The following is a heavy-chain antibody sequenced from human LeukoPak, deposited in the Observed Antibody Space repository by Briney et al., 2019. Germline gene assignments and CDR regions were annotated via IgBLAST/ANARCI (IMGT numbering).Heavy chain of an antibody. J-gene: IGHJ4*02. V-gene: IGHV4-39*01. D-gene: IGHD2/OR15-2a*01. CDR1: GGSIRSGSYY. Sequence: SSETLSLTCTGSGGSIRSGSYYWAWIRQPPGRGLEWIGSINYSGRTYYTPSLKSRVTISVDTSKNQFSLKLSSVTAADTSVYSCARLISCSITACYFDYWGQGSLVTVSS. CDR3: ARLISCSITACYFDY. CDR2: INYSGRT.